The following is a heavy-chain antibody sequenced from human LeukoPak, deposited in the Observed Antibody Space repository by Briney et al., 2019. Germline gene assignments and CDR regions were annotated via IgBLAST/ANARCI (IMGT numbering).Heavy chain of an antibody. Sequence: GGSLRLSCATSGFTFSTYDMHWARQAPGKGLEWVAHIRYDGLKKRYADSVRGRVTVSRDNSKNTLYLQMNSLRAEDTAVYYCAKDRETFSSYGYFDYWGQGTLVPVSS. CDR3: AKDRETFSSYGYFDY. CDR2: IRYDGLKK. J-gene: IGHJ4*02. V-gene: IGHV3-30*02. CDR1: GFTFSTYD. D-gene: IGHD2-21*01.